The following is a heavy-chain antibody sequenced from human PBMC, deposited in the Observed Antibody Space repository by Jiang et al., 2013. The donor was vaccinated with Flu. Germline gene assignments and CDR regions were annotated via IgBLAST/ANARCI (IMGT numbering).Heavy chain of an antibody. CDR3: TKDHGGTYSFWFDP. Sequence: GPGLVKPSETLSLTCTVSGASISSYSWSWVRQPAGKGLEWIGRIYDSGSTIYNPSVQSRISMSMDTSKNQFSLILTSVTAADTAVYYCTKDHGGTYSFWFDPWGQGTLVTVSS. CDR2: IYDSGST. J-gene: IGHJ5*02. V-gene: IGHV4-4*07. CDR1: GASISSYS. D-gene: IGHD1-26*01.